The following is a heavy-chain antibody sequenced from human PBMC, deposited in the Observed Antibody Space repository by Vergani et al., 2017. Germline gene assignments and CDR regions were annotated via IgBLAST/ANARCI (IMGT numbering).Heavy chain of an antibody. CDR2: IYYSGST. CDR1: GGSISSYY. CDR3: ARTRSQITIFGVLRSWFDP. D-gene: IGHD3-3*01. J-gene: IGHJ5*02. V-gene: IGHV4-59*01. Sequence: QVQLQESGPGLVKPSQTLSLTCTVSGGSISSYYWSWIRQPPGKGLEWIGYIYYSGSTNYNPPLKSRVTISVDTSKNQFSLKLSSVTAADTAVYYCARTRSQITIFGVLRSWFDPWGQGTLVTVSS.